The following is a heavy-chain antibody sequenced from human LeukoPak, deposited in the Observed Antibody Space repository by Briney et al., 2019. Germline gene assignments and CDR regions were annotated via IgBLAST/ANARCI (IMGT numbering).Heavy chain of an antibody. V-gene: IGHV4-59*08. Sequence: PSETLSLTCTVSGGSISSYYWSWIRQPPGKGLEWIGYIYYSGSTNYNPSLKSRVTISVDTSKNQFSLKLSSVTAADTAVYYCASSSSSWYEPPWFDPWGQGTLVTVSS. CDR2: IYYSGST. CDR3: ASSSSSWYEPPWFDP. CDR1: GGSISSYY. D-gene: IGHD6-13*01. J-gene: IGHJ5*02.